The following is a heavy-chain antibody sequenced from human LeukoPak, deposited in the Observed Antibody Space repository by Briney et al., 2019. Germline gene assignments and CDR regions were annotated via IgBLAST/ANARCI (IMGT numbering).Heavy chain of an antibody. CDR3: AKTLWYQLYYFDY. Sequence: GGSLRLSCAASGFTFSSYAMSWVRQAPGKGLKWVSAISGSGGSTYYADSVKGRFTISRDNSKNTLYLQMNSLRAEDTAVYYCAKTLWYQLYYFDYWGQGTLVTVSS. CDR2: ISGSGGST. V-gene: IGHV3-23*01. CDR1: GFTFSSYA. D-gene: IGHD2-2*01. J-gene: IGHJ4*02.